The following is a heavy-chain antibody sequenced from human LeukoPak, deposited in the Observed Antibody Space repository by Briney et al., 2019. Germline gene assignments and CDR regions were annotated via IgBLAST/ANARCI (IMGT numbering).Heavy chain of an antibody. CDR3: ATAVVSVGASPLSYFDY. J-gene: IGHJ4*02. CDR2: FDPEDGET. Sequence: ASVKVSCKVSGYTLTELSMHWVRQAPGKGLEWMGGFDPEDGETIYAQKFQGRVTMTEDTSTDTAYMELSSLRSEDTAVYYCATAVVSVGASPLSYFDYWGQGTLVTVSS. D-gene: IGHD1-26*01. V-gene: IGHV1-24*01. CDR1: GYTLTELS.